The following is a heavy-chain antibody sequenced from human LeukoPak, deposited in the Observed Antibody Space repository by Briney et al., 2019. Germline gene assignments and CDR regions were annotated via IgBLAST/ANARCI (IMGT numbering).Heavy chain of an antibody. CDR3: ARNTSSSPWFDP. V-gene: IGHV4-61*01. D-gene: IGHD6-6*01. CDR1: GGSVSNPFSY. Sequence: SETLSLTCTVSGGSVSNPFSYRSWIRQPPGKGLEWIGNVYYIGTTSYNSSLKSRVTISVDTSRNQFSLEVTSMTAADTAVYYCARNTSSSPWFDPWGQGTLVTVSS. J-gene: IGHJ5*02. CDR2: VYYIGTT.